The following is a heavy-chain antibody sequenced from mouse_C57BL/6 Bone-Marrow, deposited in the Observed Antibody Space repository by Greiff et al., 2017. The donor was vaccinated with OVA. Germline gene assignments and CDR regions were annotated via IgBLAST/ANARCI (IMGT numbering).Heavy chain of an antibody. J-gene: IGHJ2*01. CDR3: ARELIYYGNYPYYFDY. Sequence: QVQLQQSGAELAKPGASVKLSCKASGYTFTRYWMHWVKQRPGQGLEWIGYINPSSGYTKYNQKFKDKATLTADKSTSTAYMQLSSLTYEDSAVYYCARELIYYGNYPYYFDYWGQGTTLTVSS. CDR2: INPSSGYT. CDR1: GYTFTRYW. D-gene: IGHD2-1*01. V-gene: IGHV1-7*01.